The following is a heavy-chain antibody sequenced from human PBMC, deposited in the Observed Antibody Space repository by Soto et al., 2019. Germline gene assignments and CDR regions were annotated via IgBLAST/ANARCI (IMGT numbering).Heavy chain of an antibody. CDR3: ARSRNGGVADSFDY. Sequence: QVQLVASGGGVVQQGRSLTLSCEASGFTFRRHAIHWVRQAPGKGLEWVAVISRDGSNEYYEDSVKGRFTISRDNSKNTLFLQLNSLRLEDTALYYCARSRNGGVADSFDYWGQGTLVTVSS. V-gene: IGHV3-30-3*01. CDR2: ISRDGSNE. D-gene: IGHD3-10*01. CDR1: GFTFRRHA. J-gene: IGHJ4*02.